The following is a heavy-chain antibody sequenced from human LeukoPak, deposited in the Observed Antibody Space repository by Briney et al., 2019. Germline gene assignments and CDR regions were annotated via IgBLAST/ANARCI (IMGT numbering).Heavy chain of an antibody. D-gene: IGHD3-3*01. CDR2: IYHSGST. CDR3: ARGGTYYDFWSGYLRAFDI. CDR1: GGSISSSNW. Sequence: SETLSLTCAVSGGSISSSNWWSWVRQPPGKGLEWIGEIYHSGSTNYNPSLKSRVTISVDTSKNQFSLKLSSVTAADTAVYYCARGGTYYDFWSGYLRAFDIWGQGTMVTVSS. V-gene: IGHV4-4*02. J-gene: IGHJ3*02.